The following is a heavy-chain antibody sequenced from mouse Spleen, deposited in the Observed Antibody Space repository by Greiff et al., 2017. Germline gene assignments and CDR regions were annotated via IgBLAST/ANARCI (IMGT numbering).Heavy chain of an antibody. D-gene: IGHD1-1*01. CDR3: ARLTPLYYYGSSYGYFDY. V-gene: IGHV5-9-3*01. J-gene: IGHJ2*01. Sequence: EVQRVESGGGLVKPGGSLKLSCAASGFTFSSYAMSWVRQTPEKRLEWVATISSGGGNTYYPDSVKGRFTISRDNAKNTLYLQMSSLKSEDTAMYYCARLTPLYYYGSSYGYFDYWGQGTTLTVSS. CDR2: ISSGGGNT. CDR1: GFTFSSYA.